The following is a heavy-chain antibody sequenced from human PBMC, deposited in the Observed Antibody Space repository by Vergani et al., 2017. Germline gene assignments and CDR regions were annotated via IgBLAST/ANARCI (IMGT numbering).Heavy chain of an antibody. J-gene: IGHJ4*02. CDR1: GFTFSSYG. D-gene: IGHD6-19*01. CDR2: ISYDGSNK. V-gene: IGHV3-30*18. CDR3: AKDQAGSLLV. Sequence: QVQLVESGGGVVQPGRSLRLSCAASGFTFSSYGMHWVRQAPGKGLEWVAVISYDGSNKYYADSVKGRFTISRDNSKYTLYLQRNSLRAEDTAVYYCAKDQAGSLLVWGQGTLVTVSS.